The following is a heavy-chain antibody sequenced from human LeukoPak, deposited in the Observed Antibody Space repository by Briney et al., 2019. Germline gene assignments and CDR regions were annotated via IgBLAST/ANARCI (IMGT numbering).Heavy chain of an antibody. J-gene: IGHJ4*02. CDR3: ARVSTPFYSSSSFSLYYFDY. V-gene: IGHV1-3*01. CDR1: GYTFTSYA. Sequence: ASVKVSCKASGYTFTSYAMHWVRQAPGQRLEWMGWINAGNGNTKYSQKFQGRVTITRDTSASTAYMELSSLRSEDTAVYYCARVSTPFYSSSSFSLYYFDYWGQGTLVTVSS. D-gene: IGHD6-6*01. CDR2: INAGNGNT.